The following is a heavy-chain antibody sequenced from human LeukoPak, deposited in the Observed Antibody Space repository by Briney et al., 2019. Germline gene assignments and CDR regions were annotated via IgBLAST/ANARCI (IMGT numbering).Heavy chain of an antibody. V-gene: IGHV3-48*03. CDR2: ISASGTLT. CDR1: GFSFSTYE. Sequence: GGTLRLSCAASGFSFSTYEMNWVRQAPGKGLEWISYISASGTLTHYADSVEGRFAISRDNAKNSLYLQMNSLRGEDTAVYYCARDGTPIYSSGWVYMDVWGKGTTVTISS. J-gene: IGHJ6*04. CDR3: ARDGTPIYSSGWVYMDV. D-gene: IGHD6-25*01.